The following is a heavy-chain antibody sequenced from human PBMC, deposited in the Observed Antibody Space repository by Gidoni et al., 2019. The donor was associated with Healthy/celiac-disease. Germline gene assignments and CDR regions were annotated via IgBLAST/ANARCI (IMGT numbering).Heavy chain of an antibody. CDR2: IIPIFGTA. Sequence: QVQLVQSGAEVKKPGYAVKVSCKASGGPFSSYAISWVRQAPGQGLEGMGGIIPIFGTANYAQQFQGRVPITADESTSTAYMELSSLRSEDTAVYYCARVATRAYYYGMDVWGKGTTVTVSS. D-gene: IGHD5-12*01. CDR1: GGPFSSYA. CDR3: ARVATRAYYYGMDV. J-gene: IGHJ6*04. V-gene: IGHV1-69*01.